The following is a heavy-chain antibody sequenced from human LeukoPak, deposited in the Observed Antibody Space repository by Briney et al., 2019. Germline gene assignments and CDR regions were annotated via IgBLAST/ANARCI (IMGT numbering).Heavy chain of an antibody. D-gene: IGHD3-10*01. CDR1: GFTFSSYG. CDR2: IRYDGSNK. J-gene: IGHJ4*02. V-gene: IGHV3-30*02. Sequence: GRSLRLSCAASGFTFSSYGMHWVRQAPGKGLEWVAFIRYDGSNKYYADSVKGRFTISRDNSKNTLYLQMNSLRAEDTAVYYCAKDEGPFNYGSGSYPDYWGQGTLVTVSS. CDR3: AKDEGPFNYGSGSYPDY.